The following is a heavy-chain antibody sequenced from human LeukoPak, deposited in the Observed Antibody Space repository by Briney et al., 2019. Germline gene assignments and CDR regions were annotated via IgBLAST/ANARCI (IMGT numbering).Heavy chain of an antibody. V-gene: IGHV4-38-2*01. Sequence: SETLSLTCAVSGYSIYSDYFWAWMRQPPGEGLEWIGSIHHSGTIYYNPSLKSRVTISVGTSENHFSLKLSSVTAADTALYYCARHSRVIVGAICAFDFWGRGTKVTVSS. CDR1: GYSIYSDYF. CDR2: IHHSGTI. D-gene: IGHD1-26*01. CDR3: ARHSRVIVGAICAFDF. J-gene: IGHJ3*01.